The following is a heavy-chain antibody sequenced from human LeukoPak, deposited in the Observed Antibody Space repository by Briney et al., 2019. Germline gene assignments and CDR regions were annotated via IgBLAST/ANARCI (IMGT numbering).Heavy chain of an antibody. CDR1: GFTFSSYW. CDR3: ARALGVTPPYYFSYGMDV. J-gene: IGHJ6*04. Sequence: PGGSLRLSCAASGFTFSSYWMTWVRQAPGKGLEWVANIKQDGIEKYYVDSVKGRFTISRDNAENSMYLQMNSLRAEGMAVYFCARALGVTPPYYFSYGMDVWGKGATVTVSS. V-gene: IGHV3-7*03. D-gene: IGHD2-21*02. CDR2: IKQDGIEK.